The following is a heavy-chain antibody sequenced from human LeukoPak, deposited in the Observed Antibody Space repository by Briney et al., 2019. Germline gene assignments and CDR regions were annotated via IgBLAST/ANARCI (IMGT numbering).Heavy chain of an antibody. CDR3: AREEDRSGD. CDR1: GGSISSSNYY. J-gene: IGHJ4*02. Sequence: SETPSLTCTVSGGSISSSNYYWAWIRQPPGQGLEWIGSIYYRANAYYNPSLKSRVTISVDTSKNQFSLSLSSVTAADTAVYYCAREEDRSGDWGQGTLVTVTS. D-gene: IGHD3-22*01. V-gene: IGHV4-39*07. CDR2: IYYRANA.